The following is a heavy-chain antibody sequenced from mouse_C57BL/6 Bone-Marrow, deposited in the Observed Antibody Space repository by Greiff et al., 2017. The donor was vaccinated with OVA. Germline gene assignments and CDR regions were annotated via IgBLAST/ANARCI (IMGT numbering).Heavy chain of an antibody. CDR1: GYAFTNYL. CDR2: INPGSGGT. CDR3: ARSGDRWLLRYAMDY. J-gene: IGHJ4*01. D-gene: IGHD2-3*01. V-gene: IGHV1-54*01. Sequence: QVQLQQSGAELVRPGTSVKVSCKASGYAFTNYLIEWVKQRPGQGLEWIGVINPGSGGTNYNEKFKGKATLTADKSSSTAYMQRSSLTSEDSAVYFCARSGDRWLLRYAMDYWGQGTSVTVSS.